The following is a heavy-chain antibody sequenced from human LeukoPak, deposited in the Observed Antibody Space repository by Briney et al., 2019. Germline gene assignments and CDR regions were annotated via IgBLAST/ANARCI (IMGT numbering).Heavy chain of an antibody. D-gene: IGHD2-2*01. Sequence: GASVKVSCKASGGTFSSYAISWVRQAPGQGLEWMGGIIPIFGTANYAQKFQGRVTITADESTSTAYMELSSLRSEDTAVYYCARSIVVVPAAEDYFDYWGQGTLVTVSS. V-gene: IGHV1-69*13. J-gene: IGHJ4*02. CDR1: GGTFSSYA. CDR3: ARSIVVVPAAEDYFDY. CDR2: IIPIFGTA.